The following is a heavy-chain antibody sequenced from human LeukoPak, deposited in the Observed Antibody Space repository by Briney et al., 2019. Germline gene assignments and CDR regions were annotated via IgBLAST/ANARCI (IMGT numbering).Heavy chain of an antibody. CDR1: GYSISSGYY. J-gene: IGHJ4*02. CDR2: IYHSGST. Sequence: SETLSPTCAVSGYSISSGYYWGWIRQPPGKGLEWIGSIYHSGSTYYNPSLKSRVTISVDTSKNQLSLKLSSVTAADTAVYYCARQNYYDSSGYYLDYWGQGTLVTVSS. D-gene: IGHD3-22*01. V-gene: IGHV4-38-2*01. CDR3: ARQNYYDSSGYYLDY.